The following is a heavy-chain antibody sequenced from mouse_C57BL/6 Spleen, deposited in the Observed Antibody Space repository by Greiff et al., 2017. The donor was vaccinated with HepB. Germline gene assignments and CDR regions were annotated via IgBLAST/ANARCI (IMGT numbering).Heavy chain of an antibody. V-gene: IGHV1-82*01. CDR3: ARNGYSGSSSFRYFDV. CDR2: IYPGDGDT. D-gene: IGHD1-1*01. Sequence: VQLQESGPELVKPGASVKISCKASGYAFSSSWMNWVKQRPGKGLEWIGRIYPGDGDTNYNGKFKGKATLTADKSSSTAYMQLSSLTSEDSAVYFCARNGYSGSSSFRYFDVWGTGTTVTVPS. J-gene: IGHJ1*03. CDR1: GYAFSSSW.